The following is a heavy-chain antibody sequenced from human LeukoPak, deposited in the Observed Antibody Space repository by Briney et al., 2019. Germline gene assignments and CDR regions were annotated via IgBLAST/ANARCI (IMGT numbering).Heavy chain of an antibody. CDR2: FSGNGDNT. Sequence: GGSLRLSCAASGFTFSNYAMTWVRQAPGKGLEWVSTFSGNGDNTYYAVSVKGRFTISRDNSKNTLYLQMNSLRAEDTAVYYCAKDSGYPSSYYYMDVWGKGTTVTVSS. J-gene: IGHJ6*03. V-gene: IGHV3-23*01. D-gene: IGHD3-22*01. CDR1: GFTFSNYA. CDR3: AKDSGYPSSYYYMDV.